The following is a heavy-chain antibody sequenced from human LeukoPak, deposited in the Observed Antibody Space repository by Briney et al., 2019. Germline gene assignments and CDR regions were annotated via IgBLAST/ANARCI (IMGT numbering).Heavy chain of an antibody. J-gene: IGHJ6*03. Sequence: GASVKVSCKASGGTFSSYAISWVRQAPGQGLEWMGGIIPIFGIANYAQKFQGRVTITADESTSTAYMELSSLRSEDTAVYYCARATAMVGRYYYYYMDVWGKGTTVTISS. CDR2: IIPIFGIA. CDR3: ARATAMVGRYYYYYMDV. V-gene: IGHV1-69*13. CDR1: GGTFSSYA. D-gene: IGHD5-18*01.